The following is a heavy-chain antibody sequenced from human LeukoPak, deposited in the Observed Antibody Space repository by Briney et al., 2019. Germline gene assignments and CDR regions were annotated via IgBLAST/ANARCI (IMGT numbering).Heavy chain of an antibody. CDR3: AKDTRRYCSGGSCYSLGY. Sequence: GGSLRLSCAASGFTFDDYAMHWVRQAPGKGLEWVSGISWNSGSIGYADSVKGRFTISRDNAKNSLYLQMNSLRAEDTALYYCAKDTRRYCSGGSCYSLGYWGQGTLVTVSS. D-gene: IGHD2-15*01. J-gene: IGHJ4*02. CDR2: ISWNSGSI. CDR1: GFTFDDYA. V-gene: IGHV3-9*01.